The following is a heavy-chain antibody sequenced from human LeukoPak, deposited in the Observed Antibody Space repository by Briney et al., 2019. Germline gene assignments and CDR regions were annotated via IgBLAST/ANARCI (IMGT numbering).Heavy chain of an antibody. CDR1: GGSISSYY. CDR2: IYTSGST. J-gene: IGHJ3*02. CDR3: ARGFDYYDSSGCYYVGAFDI. D-gene: IGHD3-22*01. Sequence: SETLSLTXTVSGGSISSYYWSWIRQPAGKGVEWIGRIYTSGSTNYNPSLKSRVTMSVDTSKNQFSLKLSSVTAADTAVYYCARGFDYYDSSGCYYVGAFDIWGQGTMVTVSS. V-gene: IGHV4-4*07.